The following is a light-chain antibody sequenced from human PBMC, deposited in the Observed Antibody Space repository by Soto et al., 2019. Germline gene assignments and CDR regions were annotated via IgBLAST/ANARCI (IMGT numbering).Light chain of an antibody. CDR2: GAS. Sequence: EIVLTQSPGTLSLSPGERATLSCRASQSVSSSFLAWYQQQPGQAPRLLIYGASSRATGIPDRFSGRGSGTDFTLTISRLEPEVFAVYCCQQYGSSPATFGQGTKVEIK. CDR1: QSVSSSF. J-gene: IGKJ1*01. CDR3: QQYGSSPAT. V-gene: IGKV3-20*01.